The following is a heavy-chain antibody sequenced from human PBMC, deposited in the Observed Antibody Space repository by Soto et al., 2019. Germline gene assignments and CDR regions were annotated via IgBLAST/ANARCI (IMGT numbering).Heavy chain of an antibody. Sequence: PGGSLRLSCAASVFPFSTYAMTWVRQAPGKGLEWVSAISGSGGSTYYADSVKGRFTISRDKSKSTLFLQMNSLRAEDTAVYYCAKNWDTTFSSSSHWGQGALVTVSS. J-gene: IGHJ4*02. CDR1: VFPFSTYA. CDR2: ISGSGGST. D-gene: IGHD6-6*01. V-gene: IGHV3-23*01. CDR3: AKNWDTTFSSSSH.